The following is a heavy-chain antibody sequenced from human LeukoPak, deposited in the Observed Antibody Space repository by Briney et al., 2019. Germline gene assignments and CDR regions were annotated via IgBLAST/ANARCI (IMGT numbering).Heavy chain of an antibody. D-gene: IGHD3-3*01. CDR1: GFTVSSNY. CDR2: IYSGGST. Sequence: GGSLRLSCAASGFTVSSNYMSWVRQAPGKGLEWVSVIYSGGSTYYADSVKGRFTISRDNSKNTLYLQMNSLRAEDTAVYYRAKDIRITIFGVLDYWGQGTLVTVSS. J-gene: IGHJ4*02. CDR3: AKDIRITIFGVLDY. V-gene: IGHV3-66*01.